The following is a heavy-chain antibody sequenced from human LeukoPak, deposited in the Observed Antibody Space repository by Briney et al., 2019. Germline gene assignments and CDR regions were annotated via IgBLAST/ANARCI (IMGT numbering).Heavy chain of an antibody. V-gene: IGHV3-21*01. CDR1: GFTFSSYG. Sequence: GGSLRLSCAASGFTFSSYGMHWVRQAPGKGLEWVSAINKGGSFIKYADSVKGRFIVSRDNAKNLLFLQMNSLRVEDTALYFCAREVLDIVEPGTNTIDYWGQGTRVTVSS. CDR3: AREVLDIVEPGTNTIDY. D-gene: IGHD2-8*01. CDR2: INKGGSFI. J-gene: IGHJ4*02.